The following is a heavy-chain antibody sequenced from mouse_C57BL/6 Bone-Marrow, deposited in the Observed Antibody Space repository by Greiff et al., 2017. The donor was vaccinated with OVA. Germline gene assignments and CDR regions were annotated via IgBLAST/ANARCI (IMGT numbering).Heavy chain of an antibody. D-gene: IGHD2-1*01. CDR2: IYPGSGNT. V-gene: IGHV1-66*01. J-gene: IGHJ3*01. CDR1: GYSFTSYY. Sequence: QVQLQQSGPELVKPGASVKISCKASGYSFTSYYIHWVKQRPGQGLEWIGWIYPGSGNTKYNEKFKGKATLTADTSSSTAYMQLSSLTSEDSAVYDCGSYGNYPCAYWGQGTLVTVSA. CDR3: GSYGNYPCAY.